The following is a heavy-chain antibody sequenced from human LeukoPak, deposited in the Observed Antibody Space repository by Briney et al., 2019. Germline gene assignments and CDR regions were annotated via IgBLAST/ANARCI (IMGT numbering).Heavy chain of an antibody. Sequence: GGSLRLSCAASGFTFSSYTMNWVRQAPGKGLEWVSSISSSSSYIYYADSVKGRLTISRDNAKNSLYLQMNSLRTQDTAVYYSASDRAPRYCSGGSCYTHYGMDVWGQRTTVTVSS. CDR3: ASDRAPRYCSGGSCYTHYGMDV. J-gene: IGHJ6*02. CDR2: ISSSSSYI. CDR1: GFTFSSYT. D-gene: IGHD2-15*01. V-gene: IGHV3-21*01.